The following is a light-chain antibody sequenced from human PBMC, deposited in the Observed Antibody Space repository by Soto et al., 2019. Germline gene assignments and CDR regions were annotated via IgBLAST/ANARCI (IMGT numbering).Light chain of an antibody. CDR1: SSDVGDYNY. Sequence: QSALTQPASVSGSPGQSITISCTGASSDVGDYNYASWYQHHPGKAPKVMIYEVSNRPSGVSDRFSGSKSGNTASLTISGLQAEDEADYYCGSYTSSSTLNWVFGGGTKVTVL. J-gene: IGLJ3*02. CDR3: GSYTSSSTLNWV. V-gene: IGLV2-14*01. CDR2: EVS.